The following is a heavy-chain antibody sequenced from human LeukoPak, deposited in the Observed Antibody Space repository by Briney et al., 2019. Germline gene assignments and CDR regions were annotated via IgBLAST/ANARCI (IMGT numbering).Heavy chain of an antibody. J-gene: IGHJ6*03. D-gene: IGHD2-2*01. V-gene: IGHV1-8*01. CDR1: GYTFTSYD. CDR2: MNPNSGNT. CDR3: ARSPSKGYCSSTSCYPYYYYYMDV. Sequence: ASVKVSCKASGYTFTSYDINWVRQATGQGLEWMGWMNPNSGNTGYAQKSQGRVTMTRNTSISTAYMELSSLRSEDTAVYYCARSPSKGYCSSTSCYPYYYYYMDVWGKGTTVTVSS.